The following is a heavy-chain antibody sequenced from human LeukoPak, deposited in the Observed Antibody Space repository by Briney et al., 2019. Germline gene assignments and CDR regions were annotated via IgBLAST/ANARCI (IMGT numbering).Heavy chain of an antibody. V-gene: IGHV3-30*18. CDR2: ISYDGSNK. Sequence: GGSLRLSCAASGFTFSSYGMHWVRQAPGKGLEWVAVISYDGSNKYYADSMKGRFTISRDNSKNTLYLQMNSLRAEDTAVYYCAKGSNYYDSSGYPRFYGMDVWGQGTTVTVSS. CDR1: GFTFSSYG. CDR3: AKGSNYYDSSGYPRFYGMDV. J-gene: IGHJ6*02. D-gene: IGHD3-22*01.